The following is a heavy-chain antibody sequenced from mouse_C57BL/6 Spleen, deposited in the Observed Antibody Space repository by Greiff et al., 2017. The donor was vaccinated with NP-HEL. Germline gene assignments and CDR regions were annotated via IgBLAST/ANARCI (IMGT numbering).Heavy chain of an antibody. CDR2: ISSGGSYT. J-gene: IGHJ1*03. CDR1: GFTFSSYG. V-gene: IGHV5-6*01. D-gene: IGHD1-1*01. CDR3: ARGNYGSSNWYFDV. Sequence: EVHLVESGGDLVKPGGSLKLSCAASGFTFSSYGMSWVRQTPDKRLAWVATISSGGSYTYYPDSVKGRFTISRDNAKNTLYLQMSSLKSEDTAMYYCARGNYGSSNWYFDVWGTGTTVTVSS.